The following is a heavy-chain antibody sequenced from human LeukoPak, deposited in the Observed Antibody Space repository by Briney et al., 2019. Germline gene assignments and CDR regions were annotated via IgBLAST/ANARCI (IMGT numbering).Heavy chain of an antibody. Sequence: GGSLRLSCAASGFTFSSYAMHWVRQAPGKGLEWVAVISYDGSNKYYADSVKGRFTISRDNSKNTLYLQMNSLRAEDTAVYYCARGRQAGWPFDYWGQGTLVTVSP. CDR3: ARGRQAGWPFDY. D-gene: IGHD6-19*01. CDR2: ISYDGSNK. J-gene: IGHJ4*02. V-gene: IGHV3-30*01. CDR1: GFTFSSYA.